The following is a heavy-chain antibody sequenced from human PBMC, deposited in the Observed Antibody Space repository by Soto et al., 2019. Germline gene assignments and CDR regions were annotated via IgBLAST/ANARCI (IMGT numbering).Heavy chain of an antibody. Sequence: GASVKVSCKASGYTFTGYYMHWVRQAPGQGLEWMGWINPNSGGTNYAQKFQGWVTMTRDTSISTAYMELSRLRSDDTAVYYCARDYYYDSSGYFPAFDYWGQGTLVTVSS. J-gene: IGHJ4*02. D-gene: IGHD3-22*01. CDR1: GYTFTGYY. CDR2: INPNSGGT. CDR3: ARDYYYDSSGYFPAFDY. V-gene: IGHV1-2*04.